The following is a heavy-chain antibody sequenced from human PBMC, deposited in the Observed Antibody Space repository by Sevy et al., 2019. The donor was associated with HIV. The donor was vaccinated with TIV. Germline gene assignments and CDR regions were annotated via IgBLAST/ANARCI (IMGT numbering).Heavy chain of an antibody. Sequence: SETLSLTCIVSGDSISSGDSYWTWIRQSPGKGPEWIGYIYYSGSTYYNPSLKSRLTISVDTPNNQFSLNLSSVTAAETAVYYWARGRYFDWLSHWFDPWGQGTLVTVSS. J-gene: IGHJ5*02. V-gene: IGHV4-30-4*01. CDR1: GDSISSGDSY. CDR3: ARGRYFDWLSHWFDP. D-gene: IGHD3-9*01. CDR2: IYYSGST.